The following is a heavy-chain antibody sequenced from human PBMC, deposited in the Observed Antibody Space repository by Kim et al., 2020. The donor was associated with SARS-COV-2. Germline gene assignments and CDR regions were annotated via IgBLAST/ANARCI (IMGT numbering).Heavy chain of an antibody. V-gene: IGHV1-3*01. D-gene: IGHD1-26*01. CDR3: ARGYGGSYWVPFDY. Sequence: SQKVQGRVTITRDTSASTAYMELSSLRSEDTAVYYCARGYGGSYWVPFDYWGQGTLVTVSS. J-gene: IGHJ4*02.